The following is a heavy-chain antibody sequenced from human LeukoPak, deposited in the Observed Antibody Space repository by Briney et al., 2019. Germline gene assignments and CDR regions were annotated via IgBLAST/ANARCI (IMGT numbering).Heavy chain of an antibody. CDR1: GGSISSYY. CDR2: IYYSGST. V-gene: IGHV4-59*01. J-gene: IGHJ4*02. CDR3: ARDSVAGIDY. D-gene: IGHD6-19*01. Sequence: SETLSLTCTVSGGSISSYYWSWIRQPPGKGLEWIGYIYYSGSTNYNPSLKSRVTISVDTSKNQFSLKLSSVTAADTAVYYCARDSVAGIDYWGQGTLVTVSS.